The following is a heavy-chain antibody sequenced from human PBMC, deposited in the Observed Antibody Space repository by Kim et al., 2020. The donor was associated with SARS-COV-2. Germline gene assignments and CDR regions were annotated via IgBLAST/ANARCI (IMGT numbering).Heavy chain of an antibody. D-gene: IGHD3-22*01. CDR1: GYTFTSYG. Sequence: ASVKVSCKASGYTFTSYGISWVRQAPGQGLEWMGWISSYNGNTNYAQKLQGRVTMTTDTSTSTAYMELRSLRSDDTAVYYCARELGGGNYYDSIGQGFDYWGQGTLVTVSS. V-gene: IGHV1-18*04. CDR3: ARELGGGNYYDSIGQGFDY. J-gene: IGHJ4*02. CDR2: ISSYNGNT.